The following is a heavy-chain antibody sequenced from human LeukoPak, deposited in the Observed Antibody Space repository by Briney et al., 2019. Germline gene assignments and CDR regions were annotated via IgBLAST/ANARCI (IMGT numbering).Heavy chain of an antibody. Sequence: SETLSLSCTVSVDSLSIYYWSCIRPPAGKGLEWIGHIYTRGSTNYNPSLKSRVTISIAKSKNQFSLRRTSVTAADTAVYYCARLKQLDIDYWGQGTLVTVSS. CDR3: ARLKQLDIDY. D-gene: IGHD6-6*01. CDR2: IYTRGST. J-gene: IGHJ4*02. V-gene: IGHV4-4*07. CDR1: VDSLSIYY.